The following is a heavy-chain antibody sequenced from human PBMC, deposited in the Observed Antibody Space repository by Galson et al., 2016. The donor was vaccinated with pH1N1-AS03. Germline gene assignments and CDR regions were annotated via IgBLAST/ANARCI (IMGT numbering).Heavy chain of an antibody. CDR1: QSIFSKYQ. CDR3: TTVAGTYYNGAY. V-gene: IGHV3-23*01. Sequence: SLRLSCAVSQSIFSKYQMSWVRQAPGKGLEWVSTFAGSAEKTYYADSVKGRFTISKDNSKNTLYLQMNTLSAEDTALYYCTTVAGTYYNGAYWGQGTLVTVSS. CDR2: FAGSAEKT. D-gene: IGHD3-10*01. J-gene: IGHJ4*02.